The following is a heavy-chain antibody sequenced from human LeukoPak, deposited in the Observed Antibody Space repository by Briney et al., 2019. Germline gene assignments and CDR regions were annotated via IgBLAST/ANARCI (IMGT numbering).Heavy chain of an antibody. CDR1: SGSISSGDYY. J-gene: IGHJ4*02. D-gene: IGHD4-11*01. Sequence: PSETLSLTCTVSSGSISSGDYYWSWIRQPPGKGLEWLGYISYSGSTYYNPSLKSRVTISVDTSKNHFSLNLNSVTAADTAVYYCARRRDSLGLQWGTFDYWGQGTLVTVSS. CDR2: ISYSGST. V-gene: IGHV4-30-4*01. CDR3: ARRRDSLGLQWGTFDY.